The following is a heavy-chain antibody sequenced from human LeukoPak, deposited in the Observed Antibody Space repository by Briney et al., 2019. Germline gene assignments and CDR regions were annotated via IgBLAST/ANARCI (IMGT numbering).Heavy chain of an antibody. CDR2: ISAYNGNT. V-gene: IGHV1-18*01. CDR3: ARDRLRFLEWLLDKYNWFDP. D-gene: IGHD3-3*01. CDR1: GYTFTSYG. Sequence: ASVKASCKASGYTFTSYGISWVRQAPGQGLEWMGWISAYNGNTNYAQKLQGRVTMTTDTSTSTAYMELRSLRSDDTAVYYCARDRLRFLEWLLDKYNWFDPWGQGTLVTVSS. J-gene: IGHJ5*02.